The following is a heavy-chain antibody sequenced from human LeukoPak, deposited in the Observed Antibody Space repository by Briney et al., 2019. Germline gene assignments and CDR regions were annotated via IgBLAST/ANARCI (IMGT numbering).Heavy chain of an antibody. Sequence: PSETLSLTCAVYGGSFSGYYWSWIRQPPGKGLEWIGEINHSGSTNYNPSLKSRVTISVDTSKNQFSLKLSSVTAADTAVYYCARPWMHSYGLMDVWGQGTTVTVSS. D-gene: IGHD5-18*01. CDR3: ARPWMHSYGLMDV. V-gene: IGHV4-34*01. CDR2: INHSGST. CDR1: GGSFSGYY. J-gene: IGHJ6*02.